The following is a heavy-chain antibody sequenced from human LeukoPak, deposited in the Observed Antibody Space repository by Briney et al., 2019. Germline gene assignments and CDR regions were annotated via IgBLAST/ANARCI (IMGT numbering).Heavy chain of an antibody. Sequence: ASVKVSCKASGYTFTSYDINWVRQATGQGLEWMGWMNPNSGYTGYAQKFQGRVTMTRNTSISTAYMELSSLRSEDTAVYYCARVLKGIVGAVLIEYYFDYWGQGTLVTVSS. CDR1: GYTFTSYD. CDR3: ARVLKGIVGAVLIEYYFDY. V-gene: IGHV1-8*01. D-gene: IGHD1-26*01. CDR2: MNPNSGYT. J-gene: IGHJ4*02.